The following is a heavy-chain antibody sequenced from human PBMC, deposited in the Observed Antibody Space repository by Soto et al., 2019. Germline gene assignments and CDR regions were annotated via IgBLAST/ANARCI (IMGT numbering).Heavy chain of an antibody. D-gene: IGHD2-2*01. V-gene: IGHV3-74*03. J-gene: IGHJ3*02. CDR2: INTDGGSS. Sequence: EVQLVESGGDLVQPGGSLRLSCAASGFTFSGHWMHWVRQVPGKGLEWVSRINTDGGSSAYADSVKGRFTISRDNAKNTLSRQMRGLRGEDTAVYDGAREAVDCSRTSCYRRAFDTWGQGTTVTVSS. CDR1: GFTFSGHW. CDR3: AREAVDCSRTSCYRRAFDT.